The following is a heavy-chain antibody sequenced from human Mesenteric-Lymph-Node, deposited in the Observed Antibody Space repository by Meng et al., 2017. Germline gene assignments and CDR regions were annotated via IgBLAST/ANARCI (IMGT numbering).Heavy chain of an antibody. D-gene: IGHD6-19*01. V-gene: IGHV4-34*01. CDR2: IYHSGST. Sequence: QGQLQQGGAGLLKPSETLSLPCAVYVGSFSGYYWSWIRQPPGKGLEWIGEIYHSGSTNYNPSLKSRVTISVDKSKNQFSLKLSSVTAADTAVYYCASFPPPGKQWLVTDYWGQGTLVTVSS. CDR1: VGSFSGYY. CDR3: ASFPPPGKQWLVTDY. J-gene: IGHJ4*02.